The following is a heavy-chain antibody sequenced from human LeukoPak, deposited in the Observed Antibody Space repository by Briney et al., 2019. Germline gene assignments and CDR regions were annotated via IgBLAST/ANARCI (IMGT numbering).Heavy chain of an antibody. V-gene: IGHV4-59*01. CDR1: GGSISSYY. J-gene: IGHJ4*02. CDR2: IYYSGST. D-gene: IGHD5-18*01. CDR3: ARAVGAWIQLWPTVYFDY. Sequence: PSETLSLTCTVSGGSISSYYWGWIRQPPGKGLEWIGYIYYSGSTNYNPSLKSRVTISVDTSKNQFSLKLSSVTAADTAVYYCARAVGAWIQLWPTVYFDYWGQGTLVTVSS.